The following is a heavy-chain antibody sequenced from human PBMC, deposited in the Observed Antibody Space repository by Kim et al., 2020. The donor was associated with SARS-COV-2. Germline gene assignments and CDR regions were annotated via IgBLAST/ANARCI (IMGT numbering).Heavy chain of an antibody. CDR3: ARGDVGITIFGVHIMEDWYFDL. J-gene: IGHJ2*01. Sequence: ASVKVSCKASGYTFTGYYMHWVRQAPGQGLEWMGRINPNSGGTNYAQKFQGRVTMTRDTSISTAYMELSRLRSDDTAVYYCARGDVGITIFGVHIMEDWYFDLWGRGTLVTVSS. V-gene: IGHV1-2*06. CDR1: GYTFTGYY. D-gene: IGHD3-3*01. CDR2: INPNSGGT.